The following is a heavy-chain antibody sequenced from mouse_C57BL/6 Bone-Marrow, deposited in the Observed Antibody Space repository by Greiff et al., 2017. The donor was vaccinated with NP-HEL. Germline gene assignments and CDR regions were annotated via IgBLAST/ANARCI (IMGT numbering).Heavy chain of an antibody. CDR3: ARGLYAMDY. Sequence: VQLQQSGPVLVKPGASVKMSCKASGYTFTDYYMNWVQQSHGKSLEWIGVINPYNGGTSYNQKFKGKATLTVDKSSSTAYMELNSLTSEDSAVYYCARGLYAMDYWGQGTSVTVSS. CDR1: GYTFTDYY. CDR2: INPYNGGT. J-gene: IGHJ4*01. V-gene: IGHV1-19*01. D-gene: IGHD3-3*01.